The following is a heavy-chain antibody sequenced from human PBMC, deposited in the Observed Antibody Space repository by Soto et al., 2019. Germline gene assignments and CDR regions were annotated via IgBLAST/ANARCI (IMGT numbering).Heavy chain of an antibody. Sequence: LRLSCAASGFTFSSCWMHWVRQAPGKGLVWVSRINSDGSSTSYADSVKGRFTISRDNAKNTLCLQMNSLRAEDTAVYYCARDGDFWSGYYPPHWFDPWGQGTLVTVSS. CDR3: ARDGDFWSGYYPPHWFDP. D-gene: IGHD3-3*01. V-gene: IGHV3-74*01. J-gene: IGHJ5*02. CDR1: GFTFSSCW. CDR2: INSDGSST.